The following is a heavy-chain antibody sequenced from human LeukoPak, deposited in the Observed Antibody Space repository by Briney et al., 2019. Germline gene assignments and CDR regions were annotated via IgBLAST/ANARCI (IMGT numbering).Heavy chain of an antibody. J-gene: IGHJ4*02. V-gene: IGHV4-59*08. CDR2: IYYSGST. Sequence: SETLSLTCTVSGGSISSYYWSWIRQPPGKGLEWIGYIYYSGSTNYNPSLKSRVTISVDTSKNQFSLKLSSVTAADTAVYYCARLLPRGPYYFDYWGQGTLVTVSS. CDR3: ARLLPRGPYYFDY. D-gene: IGHD3-10*01. CDR1: GGSISSYY.